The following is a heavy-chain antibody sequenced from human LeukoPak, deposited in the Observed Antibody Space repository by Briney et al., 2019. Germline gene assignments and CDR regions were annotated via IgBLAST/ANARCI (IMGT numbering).Heavy chain of an antibody. V-gene: IGHV1-46*01. CDR1: GYTFTSYY. Sequence: ASVKVSCKASGYTFTSYYMHWVRQAPGQGLEWMGIINPSGGSTSYAQKFQGRVTMTRDTSTSTVYMELSSLRSEDTAVYYCAREQVGYYDSSGYLLRYYFDYWGQGTLVTVSS. D-gene: IGHD3-22*01. J-gene: IGHJ4*02. CDR2: INPSGGST. CDR3: AREQVGYYDSSGYLLRYYFDY.